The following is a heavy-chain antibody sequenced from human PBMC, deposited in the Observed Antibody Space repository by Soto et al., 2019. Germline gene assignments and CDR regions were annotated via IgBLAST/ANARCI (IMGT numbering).Heavy chain of an antibody. Sequence: PGGSLRLSCAASGFTFSSYSMNWVRQAPGKGLEWVSYISSSSSTIYYADSVKGRFTISRDNAKNSLYLQMNSLRAEDTAVYYCARDFGMALWFGESPPIPHYYYYYYMDVWGKGTTVTVSS. CDR1: GFTFSSYS. CDR2: ISSSSSTI. V-gene: IGHV3-48*01. J-gene: IGHJ6*03. D-gene: IGHD3-10*01. CDR3: ARDFGMALWFGESPPIPHYYYYYYMDV.